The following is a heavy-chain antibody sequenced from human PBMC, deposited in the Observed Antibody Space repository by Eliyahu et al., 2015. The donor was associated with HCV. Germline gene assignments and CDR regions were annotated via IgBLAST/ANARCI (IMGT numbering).Heavy chain of an antibody. V-gene: IGHV3-9*01. Sequence: EVQLVESGGGLVQPGRSLXLSCAASGFTFXDYAXPWVRQAPGKGLEWVSGISWNSGSIGYADSVKGRFTISRDNAKNSLYLQMNSLRAEDTALYYCAKDRTRSRYGSGSYYYFDYWGQGTLVTVSS. D-gene: IGHD3-10*01. CDR3: AKDRTRSRYGSGSYYYFDY. J-gene: IGHJ4*02. CDR2: ISWNSGSI. CDR1: GFTFXDYA.